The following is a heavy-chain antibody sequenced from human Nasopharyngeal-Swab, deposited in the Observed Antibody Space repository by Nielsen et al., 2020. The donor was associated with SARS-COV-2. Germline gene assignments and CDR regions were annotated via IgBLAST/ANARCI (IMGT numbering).Heavy chain of an antibody. Sequence: VRQMPGKGLEWMGTIYPGDSDTRYSPSFQGQVTISADKSISTAYLQWSSLKASDTAMYYCARPVDTAMVTLGYWGQGTLVTVSS. J-gene: IGHJ4*02. CDR2: IYPGDSDT. V-gene: IGHV5-51*01. D-gene: IGHD5-18*01. CDR3: ARPVDTAMVTLGY.